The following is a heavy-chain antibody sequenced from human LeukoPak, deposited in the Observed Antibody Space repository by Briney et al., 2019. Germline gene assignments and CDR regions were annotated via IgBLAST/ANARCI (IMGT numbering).Heavy chain of an antibody. V-gene: IGHV3-9*01. J-gene: IGHJ4*02. CDR1: GFTFDDYA. Sequence: GGSLRLSCAASGFTFDDYAMHWVRQAPGKGLEWVSGISWNSGSIGYADSVKGRFTISRDNAKNPLYLQMNSLRAEDTAVYYCARDLRSTDDSYWGQGTLVTVSS. CDR3: ARDLRSTDDSY. D-gene: IGHD2-2*01. CDR2: ISWNSGSI.